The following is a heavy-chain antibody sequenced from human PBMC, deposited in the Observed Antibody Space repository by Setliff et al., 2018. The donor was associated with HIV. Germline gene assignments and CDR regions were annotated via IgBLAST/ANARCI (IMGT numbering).Heavy chain of an antibody. J-gene: IGHJ3*02. CDR2: ISSSSTY. CDR1: GFTFSDYY. V-gene: IGHV3-11*03. CDR3: ARRTAMDAFDI. D-gene: IGHD5-18*01. Sequence: PGGSLRFSCAASGFTFSDYYTNWIRQAPGKGLEWVSYISSSSTYNYADSVKGRFTISRDNAKKSLYLQMNILRAEDTAVYYCARRTAMDAFDIWGQGTMVTVSS.